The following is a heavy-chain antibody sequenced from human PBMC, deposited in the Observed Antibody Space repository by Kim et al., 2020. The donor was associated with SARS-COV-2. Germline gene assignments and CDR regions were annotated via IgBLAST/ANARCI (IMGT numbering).Heavy chain of an antibody. D-gene: IGHD3-9*01. J-gene: IGHJ3*02. V-gene: IGHV4-59*08. CDR3: ARHSNDILTAYWGTNAFDI. Sequence: SETLSLTCTVSGGSINNYYWSWIRQPPGKGLEWIGYIYYSGSTNSNPSLKSRVIMSVDTSKNQFSLKLSSVTAADTAVYYCARHSNDILTAYWGTNAFDIWGQGTMVTVSS. CDR1: GGSINNYY. CDR2: IYYSGST.